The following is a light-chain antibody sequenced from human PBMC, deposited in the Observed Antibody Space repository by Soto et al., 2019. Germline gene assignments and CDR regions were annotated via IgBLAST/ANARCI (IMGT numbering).Light chain of an antibody. CDR2: YDS. CDR3: QVWDSSSDHL. J-gene: IGLJ2*01. CDR1: NIGSKS. Sequence: VLTQPPSVSVAPGKTARITCGGNNIGSKSVHWYQQKPGQAPVLVIYYDSDRPSGIPERFSGSNSGNTATLTISRVEAGDEADYYCQVWDSSSDHLFGGGTKLTVL. V-gene: IGLV3-21*04.